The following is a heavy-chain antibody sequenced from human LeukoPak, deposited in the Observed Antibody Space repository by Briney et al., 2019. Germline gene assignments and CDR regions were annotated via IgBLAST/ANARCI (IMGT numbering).Heavy chain of an antibody. CDR1: GYTFTSYA. J-gene: IGHJ4*02. D-gene: IGHD3-10*01. Sequence: GASVKVSCKASGYTFTSYAMHWVRQAPGQRLEWMGWINAGNGNTKYSQKFQGRVTTTRDTSASTAYMELSSLRSEDTAVYYCASCTYYYGSGSYYRCLNFDYWGQGTLVTVSS. V-gene: IGHV1-3*01. CDR2: INAGNGNT. CDR3: ASCTYYYGSGSYYRCLNFDY.